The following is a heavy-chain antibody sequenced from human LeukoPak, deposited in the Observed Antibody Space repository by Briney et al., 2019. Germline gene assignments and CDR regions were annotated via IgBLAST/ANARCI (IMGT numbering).Heavy chain of an antibody. J-gene: IGHJ4*02. D-gene: IGHD2-15*01. CDR2: ISAYNGNT. CDR3: ARFCSGGSCYSQYFDY. CDR1: GYTFTSYG. Sequence: ASVKVSCKASGYTFTSYGISWVRQAPGQGLEWMGWISAYNGNTNYAQRLQGRVTMTTDTSTSTAYMELRSLRSDDTAVYYCARFCSGGSCYSQYFDYWGQGTLVTVS. V-gene: IGHV1-18*01.